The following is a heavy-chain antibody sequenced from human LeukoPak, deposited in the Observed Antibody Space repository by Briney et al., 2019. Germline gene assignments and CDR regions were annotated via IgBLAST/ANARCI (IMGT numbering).Heavy chain of an antibody. CDR1: GFTFDDYG. V-gene: IGHV3-20*04. D-gene: IGHD3-22*01. CDR3: AREAPEYYYDSSGYYFDY. Sequence: GGSLRLYCAASGFTFDDYGMSWVRQAPGKGLEWVSGINWNGGSTGYADSVKGRFTISRDNAKNSLYLQMNSLRAEDTALYYCAREAPEYYYDSSGYYFDYWGQGTLVTVSS. J-gene: IGHJ4*02. CDR2: INWNGGST.